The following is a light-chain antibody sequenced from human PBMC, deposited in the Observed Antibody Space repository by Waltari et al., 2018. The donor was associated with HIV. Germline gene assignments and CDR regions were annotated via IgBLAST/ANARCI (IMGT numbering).Light chain of an antibody. CDR2: EDN. Sequence: SYDLTQPPSVSVSPGHTASITCSGDELGGKFVSWYQQKAGQAPAQVIFEDNKRRSGIPERFSASNSGNTATLTISGAQPVDDGDYYCQAWDSSNAVFGTGTKVTVL. CDR3: QAWDSSNAV. V-gene: IGLV3-1*01. CDR1: ELGGKF. J-gene: IGLJ1*01.